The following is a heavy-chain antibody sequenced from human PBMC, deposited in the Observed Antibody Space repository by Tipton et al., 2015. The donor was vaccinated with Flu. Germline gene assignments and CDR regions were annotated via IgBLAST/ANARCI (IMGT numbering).Heavy chain of an antibody. CDR3: ARDLRGYSGYTGGDAFDM. CDR1: GGSISTSY. V-gene: IGHV4-4*07. J-gene: IGHJ3*02. Sequence: TLSLTCTVSGGSISTSYWSWIRQPVGKGLEWIGRISTSGSTNYNASLESRVTLSRDTSKNHISLRLTSATAADTALYYCARDLRGYSGYTGGDAFDMWGRGIMVFVSS. D-gene: IGHD5-12*01. CDR2: ISTSGST.